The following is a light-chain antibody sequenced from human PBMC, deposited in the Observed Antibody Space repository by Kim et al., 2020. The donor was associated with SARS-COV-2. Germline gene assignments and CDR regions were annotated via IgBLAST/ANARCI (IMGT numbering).Light chain of an antibody. V-gene: IGLV1-40*01. CDR1: SSNIGAGYD. Sequence: QSVLTQPPSVSGAPGQRVTISCTGSSSNIGAGYDVHWYQQLPGTAPKLLIYGNSNRPSGVPDRFSGSKSGTSASLAITGHQAEDEADYYCQSYDSSLSGPNWVFGGGTQLTVL. J-gene: IGLJ3*02. CDR2: GNS. CDR3: QSYDSSLSGPNWV.